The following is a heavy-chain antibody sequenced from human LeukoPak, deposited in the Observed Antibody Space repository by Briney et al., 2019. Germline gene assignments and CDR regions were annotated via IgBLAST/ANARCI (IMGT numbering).Heavy chain of an antibody. D-gene: IGHD1-1*01. CDR2: INHSGST. Sequence: PSETLSLTRAVYGGSFSGYYWSWIRQPPGKGLEWIGEINHSGSTNYNPSLKSRVTISVDTSKNQFSLKLSSVTAADTAVYYCARWSNWKDLDYWGQGTLVTVSS. CDR1: GGSFSGYY. CDR3: ARWSNWKDLDY. V-gene: IGHV4-34*01. J-gene: IGHJ4*02.